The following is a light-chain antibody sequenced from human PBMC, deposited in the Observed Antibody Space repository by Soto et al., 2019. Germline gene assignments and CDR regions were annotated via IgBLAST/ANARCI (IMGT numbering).Light chain of an antibody. CDR2: KAS. Sequence: DIQMTQSPSTLSASVGDRVTITCRASQSINSRLAWYQQKPGKAPNLLIYKASSLESGVPSRFSGSGSGTEFTLTISSLQPDEFATYYCQQYRTFGQGTKVEIK. CDR3: QQYRT. CDR1: QSINSR. J-gene: IGKJ1*01. V-gene: IGKV1-5*03.